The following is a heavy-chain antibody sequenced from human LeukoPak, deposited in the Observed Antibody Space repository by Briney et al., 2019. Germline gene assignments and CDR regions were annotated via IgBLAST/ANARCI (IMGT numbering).Heavy chain of an antibody. CDR3: ATSGSLRLGELSPFDY. D-gene: IGHD3-16*01. CDR1: GFSFNTYA. Sequence: PGGSLRLSCVASGFSFNTYAMNWVRQAPGKGLEWVSGISGSGGAAYYADSVKGQFTITRDNSRNTLYLQMDSLRAEDTAIYYCATSGSLRLGELSPFDYWGLGTLVTVSS. CDR2: ISGSGGAA. J-gene: IGHJ4*02. V-gene: IGHV3-23*01.